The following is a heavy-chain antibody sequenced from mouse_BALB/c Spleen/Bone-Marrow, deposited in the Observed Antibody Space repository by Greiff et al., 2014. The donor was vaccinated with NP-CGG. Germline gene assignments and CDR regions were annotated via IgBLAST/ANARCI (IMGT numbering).Heavy chain of an antibody. CDR1: GYTFTSYR. Sequence: VQLVESGAELARPGASVKLSCKASGYTFTSYRMQWVKQRPGQGLEWIGAIYPGDGDTRYTQKFKGKATLTADKSSSTAYMQLSSLASEDSAVYYCARRDYGIRENYYAMDYWGQGTSVTVSS. CDR3: ARRDYGIRENYYAMDY. V-gene: IGHV1-87*01. D-gene: IGHD1-2*01. CDR2: IYPGDGDT. J-gene: IGHJ4*01.